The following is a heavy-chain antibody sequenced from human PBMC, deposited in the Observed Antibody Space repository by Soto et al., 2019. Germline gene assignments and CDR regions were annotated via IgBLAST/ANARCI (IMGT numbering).Heavy chain of an antibody. V-gene: IGHV4-30-4*01. CDR1: GDSISTVDYF. CDR2: IYKSATT. D-gene: IGHD2-15*01. J-gene: IGHJ5*01. CDR3: ARGRYCLTGRCFPNWFDS. Sequence: LSLTCSVSGDSISTVDYFWAWIRQPPGQALEYIGYIYKSATTYYNPSFESRVAISLDTSKSQFSLNVTSVTAADTAVYFCARGRYCLTGRCFPNWFDSWGQGTLVTVS.